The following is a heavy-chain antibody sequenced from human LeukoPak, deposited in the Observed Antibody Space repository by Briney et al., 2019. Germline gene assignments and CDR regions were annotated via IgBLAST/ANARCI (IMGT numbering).Heavy chain of an antibody. J-gene: IGHJ4*02. CDR1: GYTFTGYY. D-gene: IGHD5-18*01. Sequence: ASVKVSCKASGYTFTGYYMHWVRQAPGQGLEWMGWINPNSGGTNYAQKFQGRVTMTRDTSISTAYMELSRLRSDDTAVCYCARAADTAMAHFDYWGKGTLVTVSS. V-gene: IGHV1-2*02. CDR3: ARAADTAMAHFDY. CDR2: INPNSGGT.